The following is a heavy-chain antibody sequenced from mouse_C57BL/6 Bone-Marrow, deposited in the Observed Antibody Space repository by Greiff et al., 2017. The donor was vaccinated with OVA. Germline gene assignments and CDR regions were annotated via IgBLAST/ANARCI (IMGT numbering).Heavy chain of an antibody. CDR3: ARHEDGYYASYFDY. V-gene: IGHV1-82*01. Sequence: VKLVESGPELVKPGASVKISCKASGYAFSSSWMNWVKQRPGQGLEWIGRIYPGDGDTNYNGKFKGKATLTADKSSSTAYMQLSSLTSEDSAVYVCARHEDGYYASYFDYWGQGTTLTVSS. D-gene: IGHD2-3*01. CDR2: IYPGDGDT. J-gene: IGHJ2*01. CDR1: GYAFSSSW.